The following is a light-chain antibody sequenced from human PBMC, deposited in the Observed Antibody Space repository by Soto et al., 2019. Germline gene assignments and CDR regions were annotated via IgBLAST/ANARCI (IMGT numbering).Light chain of an antibody. Sequence: DIQMTQSPSPLSASVGDRVTITCQASQDISNYLIWYQQKSGKAPKLLIYGASNLETGVPSRFSGGGSGTDFTFTISSLQPEDIGTYYCQQYHNLPYTFGQGTKLEIK. J-gene: IGKJ2*01. CDR2: GAS. CDR1: QDISNY. V-gene: IGKV1-33*01. CDR3: QQYHNLPYT.